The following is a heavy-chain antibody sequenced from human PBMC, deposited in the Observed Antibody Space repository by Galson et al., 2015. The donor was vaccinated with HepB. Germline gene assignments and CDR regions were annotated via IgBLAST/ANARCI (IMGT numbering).Heavy chain of an antibody. J-gene: IGHJ4*02. Sequence: SVKVSCKASGGTFSSYAISWVRQAPGQGLEWMGGIIPIFGTANYAQKFQGRVTITADESTSTAYMELSSLRSEDTAVYYCARGRHYDFWTEYTPGFDYWGQGTLVTVSS. CDR3: ARGRHYDFWTEYTPGFDY. CDR1: GGTFSSYA. CDR2: IIPIFGTA. D-gene: IGHD3-3*01. V-gene: IGHV1-69*13.